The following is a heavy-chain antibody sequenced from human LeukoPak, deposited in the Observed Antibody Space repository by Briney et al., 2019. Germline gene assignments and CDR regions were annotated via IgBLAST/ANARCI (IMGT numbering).Heavy chain of an antibody. CDR3: ARYYDFWSGSFMDV. J-gene: IGHJ6*02. V-gene: IGHV3-21*01. D-gene: IGHD3-3*01. CDR1: GFTFSSYS. Sequence: GGSLRLSCAASGFTFSSYSMNWVRQAPGKGLEWVSSISRSSSYIYYADSVKGRFTISRDNAKNSLYLQLNSLRAEDTAVYYCARYYDFWSGSFMDVWGQGATVTVSS. CDR2: ISRSSSYI.